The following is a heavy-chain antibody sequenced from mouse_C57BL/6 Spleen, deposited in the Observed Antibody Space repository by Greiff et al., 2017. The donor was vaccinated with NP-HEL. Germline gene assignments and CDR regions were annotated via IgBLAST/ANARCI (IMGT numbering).Heavy chain of an antibody. Sequence: EVKLVESEGGLVQPGSSMKLSCTASGFTFSDYYMAWVRQVPEKGLEWVANINYDGSSTYYLDSLKSRFIISRDNAKNILYLQMSSLKSEDTATYYRARDGATDYYAMDYWGQGTSVTVSS. J-gene: IGHJ4*01. CDR3: ARDGATDYYAMDY. D-gene: IGHD1-1*01. CDR2: INYDGSST. V-gene: IGHV5-16*01. CDR1: GFTFSDYY.